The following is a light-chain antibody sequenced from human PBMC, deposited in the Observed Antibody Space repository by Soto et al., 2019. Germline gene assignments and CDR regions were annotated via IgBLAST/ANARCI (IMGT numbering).Light chain of an antibody. CDR3: QQYSEWPWT. Sequence: EILMTQSPATLSVSPGERATLSCRASQNINSKLAWYQQKPGQTPRLLISGASTRATEFPTRFSGDGSGTELNLSIRSLQSEDFAVYYCQQYSEWPWTFGQGKKVDIK. CDR1: QNINSK. J-gene: IGKJ1*01. V-gene: IGKV3-15*01. CDR2: GAS.